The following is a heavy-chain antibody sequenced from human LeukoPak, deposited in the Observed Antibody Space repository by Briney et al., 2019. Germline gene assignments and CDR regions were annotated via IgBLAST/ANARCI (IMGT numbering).Heavy chain of an antibody. Sequence: GGSLRLSCAASGFTFSSYSMNWVRQAPGKGLEWVSYISSSGSTIYYADSVKGRFTISRDNAKNSLYLQMNSLRAEDTAVYYCARRRSSWENYYYMDVWGKGTTVTVSS. J-gene: IGHJ6*03. V-gene: IGHV3-48*04. CDR1: GFTFSSYS. CDR2: ISSSGSTI. CDR3: ARRRSSWENYYYMDV. D-gene: IGHD6-13*01.